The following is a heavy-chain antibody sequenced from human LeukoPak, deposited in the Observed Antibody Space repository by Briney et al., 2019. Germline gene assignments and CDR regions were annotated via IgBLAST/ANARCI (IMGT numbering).Heavy chain of an antibody. Sequence: GGYLRFYSSAYRFTFNTISMKRGRPGPGQGVEVVSSPCGGSSYIYYADSVKGRFTISRDNAKNSLYLQMNSLRREDTAVYYCAGGRLGSSGWLSIDYWGQGTLVTVSS. CDR1: RFTFNTIS. CDR2: PCGGSSYI. D-gene: IGHD6-19*01. CDR3: AGGRLGSSGWLSIDY. J-gene: IGHJ4*02. V-gene: IGHV3-21*01.